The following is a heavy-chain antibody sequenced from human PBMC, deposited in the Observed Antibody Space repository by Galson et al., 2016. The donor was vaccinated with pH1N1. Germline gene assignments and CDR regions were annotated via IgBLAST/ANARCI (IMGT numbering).Heavy chain of an antibody. J-gene: IGHJ1*01. V-gene: IGHV3-9*01. D-gene: IGHD1-1*01. CDR2: ISWNSGSI. CDR1: GFTFDDYA. Sequence: SLRLSCAASGFTFDDYAVHWVRQAPGKGLEWVSGISWNSGSIGYADSVKGRFTISRDNAKNSLYLQMNSLRAEDTALYYCAKLDGYNWGYFQHWGQGTLVTVSS. CDR3: AKLDGYNWGYFQH.